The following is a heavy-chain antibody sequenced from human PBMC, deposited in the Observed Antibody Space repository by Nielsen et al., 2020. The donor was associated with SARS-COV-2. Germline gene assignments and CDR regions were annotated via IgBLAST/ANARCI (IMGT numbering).Heavy chain of an antibody. CDR3: ARSTWNS. CDR1: DFSFTYFE. J-gene: IGHJ4*02. V-gene: IGHV3-48*03. D-gene: IGHD2/OR15-2a*01. Sequence: GESLKISCTASDFSFTYFEMNWVRQAQGEGLEWVSYIDRPGATTHYADSVRGRFTVSRDNAKKSLFLHMNSLRAEDTAVYYCARSTWNSWGQGTLVTVSS. CDR2: IDRPGATT.